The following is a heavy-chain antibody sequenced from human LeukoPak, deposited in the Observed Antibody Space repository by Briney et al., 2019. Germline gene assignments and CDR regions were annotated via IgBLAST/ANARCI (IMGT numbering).Heavy chain of an antibody. CDR1: GFTFSDYY. D-gene: IGHD3-3*02. J-gene: IGHJ2*01. CDR3: ARDLGIRYFDL. V-gene: IGHV3-11*04. CDR2: ISGSGNTK. Sequence: PGGSLRLSCVASGFTFSDYYLAWIRQAPGKGLEWVSYISGSGNTKYYTDSVRGRFTISRDNAKNSVYLQIHGLGAEDTALYYCARDLGIRYFDLWGRGTLVTVSS.